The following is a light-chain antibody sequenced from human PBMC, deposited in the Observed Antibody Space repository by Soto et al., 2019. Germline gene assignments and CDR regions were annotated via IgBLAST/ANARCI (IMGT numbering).Light chain of an antibody. CDR1: QAIRTA. J-gene: IGKJ1*01. V-gene: IGKV1-6*01. CDR2: AAS. Sequence: AIQLTQSPSSLSASVGDRVTITCRASQAIRTALGWYQQKPGKVPKLLIYAASTLQSGVPSRFSGSGSGTDFTLTIISLQPEDFATYYCLLDFRYFWAFGQGTKGDIK. CDR3: LLDFRYFWA.